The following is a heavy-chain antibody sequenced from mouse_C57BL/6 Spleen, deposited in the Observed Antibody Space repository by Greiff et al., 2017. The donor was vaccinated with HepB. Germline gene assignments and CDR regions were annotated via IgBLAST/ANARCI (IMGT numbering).Heavy chain of an antibody. CDR3: ARSEYDYGFDY. V-gene: IGHV1-80*01. CDR1: GYAFSSYW. D-gene: IGHD2-4*01. J-gene: IGHJ2*01. CDR2: IYPGDGDT. Sequence: VQLQQSGAELVKPGASVKISCKASGYAFSSYWMNWVKQRPGKGLEWIGQIYPGDGDTNYNGKFKGKATLTADKSSSTAYMQRSRLTSEDSAVYFCARSEYDYGFDYWGQGTTLTVSS.